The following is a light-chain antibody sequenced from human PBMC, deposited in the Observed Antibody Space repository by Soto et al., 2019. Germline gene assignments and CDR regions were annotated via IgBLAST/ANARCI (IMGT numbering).Light chain of an antibody. J-gene: IGLJ1*01. CDR3: YSSRSSSSTFYV. V-gene: IGLV2-14*03. CDR1: SRDIGGSNY. CDR2: GVS. Sequence: QSVLTQPASVSGSPGQSITISCAGTSRDIGGSNYVSWYQQHPGKAPKLMIYGVSNQPSGVSNRISGSKSGNTASLTISGRQAEDEADYFCYSSRSSSSTFYVFGTGTKVTVL.